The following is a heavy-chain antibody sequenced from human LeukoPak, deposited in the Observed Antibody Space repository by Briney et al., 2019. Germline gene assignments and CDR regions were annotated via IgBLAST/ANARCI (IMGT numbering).Heavy chain of an antibody. Sequence: SETQSLTCTVSGGSISSSSYYWGWIRQPPGKGLEWIGSTYYSRSTYYNPSLKSRVTISVDTSKNQFSLKLSSVTAADTAVYYCARHGSRTKYYFTYWGDGTLVTVSS. CDR2: TYYSRST. V-gene: IGHV4-39*01. CDR1: GGSISSSSYY. J-gene: IGHJ4*01. CDR3: ARHGSRTKYYFTY. D-gene: IGHD1-14*01.